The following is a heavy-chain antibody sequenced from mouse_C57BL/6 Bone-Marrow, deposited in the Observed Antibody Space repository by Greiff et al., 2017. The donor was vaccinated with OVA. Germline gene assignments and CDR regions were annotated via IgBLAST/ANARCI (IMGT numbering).Heavy chain of an antibody. CDR3: TREGGGIAY. CDR1: GFTFSSYA. V-gene: IGHV5-9-1*02. Sequence: EVKVEESGEGLVKPGGSLKLSCAASGFTFSSYAMSWVRQTPEKRLEWVAYISSGGDYIYYADTVKGRFTISRDNARNTLYLQMSSLKSEDTAMYYCTREGGGIAYWGQGTLVTVSA. J-gene: IGHJ3*01. CDR2: ISSGGDYI.